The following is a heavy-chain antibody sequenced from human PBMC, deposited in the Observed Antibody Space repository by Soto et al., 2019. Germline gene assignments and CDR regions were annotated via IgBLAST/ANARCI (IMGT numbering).Heavy chain of an antibody. CDR2: ISYDGSNK. V-gene: IGHV3-30-3*01. Sequence: LRLSCAASGFTFSSYAMHWVRQAPGKGLEWVAVISYDGSNKYYADSVKGRFTISRDNSKNTLYLQMNSLRAEDTAVYYCTRYLKWGYYYYGMDVWGQGTTVTVSS. CDR1: GFTFSSYA. CDR3: TRYLKWGYYYYGMDV. D-gene: IGHD1-26*01. J-gene: IGHJ6*02.